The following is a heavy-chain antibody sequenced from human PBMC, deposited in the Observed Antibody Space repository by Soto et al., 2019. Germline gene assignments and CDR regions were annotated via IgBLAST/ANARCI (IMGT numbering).Heavy chain of an antibody. D-gene: IGHD3-10*01. V-gene: IGHV2-5*02. CDR3: AHSPFGELLNRYGMDV. Sequence: QITLKESGPTLVKPTQTLTLTCTFSGFSLNTSGMGVGWIRQPPGKALEWLALIYWADDKRYSPSLKSRLTVPXDTSKNQVVLRMTNMDPEDTGTYSWAHSPFGELLNRYGMDVWGQGTTVTVSS. CDR2: IYWADDK. CDR1: GFSLNTSGMG. J-gene: IGHJ6*02.